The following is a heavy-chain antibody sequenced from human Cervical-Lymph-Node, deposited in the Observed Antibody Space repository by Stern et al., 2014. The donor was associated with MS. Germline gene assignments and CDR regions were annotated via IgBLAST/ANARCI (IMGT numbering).Heavy chain of an antibody. V-gene: IGHV5-51*01. Sequence: VQLVESGAEVKKPGESLKISCKASGYMFASHWIGWVRQMPGKGLEWMGIIDPGDSNTIYSTSSQGQVTISVDKSTSTAYLQWSSLKASDTAMYYCARVNGGNSDWFDPWGQGTLVTVSS. J-gene: IGHJ5*02. D-gene: IGHD4-23*01. CDR3: ARVNGGNSDWFDP. CDR1: GYMFASHW. CDR2: IDPGDSNT.